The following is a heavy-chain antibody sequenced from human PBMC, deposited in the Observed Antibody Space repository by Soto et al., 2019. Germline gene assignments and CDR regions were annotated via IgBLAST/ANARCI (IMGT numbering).Heavy chain of an antibody. J-gene: IGHJ6*03. CDR3: ATLRYFDWLSDYYYYYMDV. Sequence: PSETLSLTCTVSGGSISSSSYYWGWIRQPPGKGLEWIGSIYYSGSTYYNPSLKSRVTISVDTSKNQFSLKLSSVTAADTAVYYCATLRYFDWLSDYYYYYMDVWGKGTTVT. V-gene: IGHV4-39*01. CDR2: IYYSGST. D-gene: IGHD3-9*01. CDR1: GGSISSSSYY.